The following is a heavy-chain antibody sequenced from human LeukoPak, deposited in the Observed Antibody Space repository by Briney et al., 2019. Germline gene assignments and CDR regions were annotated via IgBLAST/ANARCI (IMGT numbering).Heavy chain of an antibody. V-gene: IGHV1-8*01. Sequence: ASVKVSCKASGYTFTSYDINWVRQATGQGLEWMGWMNPNSGNTGHAQKLQGRVTMTTDTSTSTAYMELRSLRSDDTAVYYCARDDYYGSKAFDYWGQGTLVTVSS. CDR3: ARDDYYGSKAFDY. CDR1: GYTFTSYD. D-gene: IGHD3-10*01. J-gene: IGHJ4*02. CDR2: MNPNSGNT.